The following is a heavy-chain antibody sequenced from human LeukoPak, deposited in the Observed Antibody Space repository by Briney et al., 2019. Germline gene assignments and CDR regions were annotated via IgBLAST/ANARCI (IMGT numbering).Heavy chain of an antibody. J-gene: IGHJ2*01. V-gene: IGHV3-66*01. CDR1: GFTVSSNY. Sequence: GGSLRLSCAASGFTVSSNYMGWVHQAPGKGLEWVSVLYSGGNTYYADSVKGRFTISRDNSKNTLYLQMNSLRAEDTAVYYCATSPATGNIYFDLWGRGTLVTVSS. CDR2: LYSGGNT. CDR3: ATSPATGNIYFDL. D-gene: IGHD6-13*01.